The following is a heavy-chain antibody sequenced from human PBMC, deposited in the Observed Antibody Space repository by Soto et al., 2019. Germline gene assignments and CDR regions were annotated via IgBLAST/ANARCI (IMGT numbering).Heavy chain of an antibody. CDR1: GFTFSDYY. Sequence: GGSLRLSCAASGFTFSDYYMSWIRQAPGKGLEWVSYISSSDSSKSYADSVKGRFTISRDNAKNSLYLQMNSLRAEDTAVYYCARDPRNQYSSGWYPFDYWGPGTLVTVSS. CDR2: ISSSDSSK. J-gene: IGHJ4*02. CDR3: ARDPRNQYSSGWYPFDY. D-gene: IGHD6-19*01. V-gene: IGHV3-11*01.